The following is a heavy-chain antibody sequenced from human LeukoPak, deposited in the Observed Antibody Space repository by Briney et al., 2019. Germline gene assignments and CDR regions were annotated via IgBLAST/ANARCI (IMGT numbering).Heavy chain of an antibody. CDR1: GYTFTSYD. CDR2: MNPNSGNK. J-gene: IGHJ4*02. CDR3: ARSAESSSWVEFDY. Sequence: ASVKVSCKASGYTFTSYDINWVRQATGQGLEWMGWMNPNSGNKGYAQKFQGRVTMTRNTSISTAYTELSSLRSDDTAVYYCARSAESSSWVEFDYWGQGTLVTVSS. D-gene: IGHD6-13*01. V-gene: IGHV1-8*01.